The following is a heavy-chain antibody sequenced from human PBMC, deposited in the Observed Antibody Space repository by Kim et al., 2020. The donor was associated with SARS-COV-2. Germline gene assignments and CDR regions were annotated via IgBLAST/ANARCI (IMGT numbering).Heavy chain of an antibody. D-gene: IGHD1-26*01. Sequence: SLLLSFSASFVICSNTGGGWVRPAPGPGLEWVGLIQRQSDGGTTDYGAPMKVRITISREDSQNTIYLQMNSLQTEGTAVYYCTADLGPTWELPLGYWGQRTPVTVSS. J-gene: IGHJ4*02. V-gene: IGHV3-15*01. CDR2: IQRQSDGGTT. CDR3: TADLGPTWELPLGY. CDR1: FVICSNTG.